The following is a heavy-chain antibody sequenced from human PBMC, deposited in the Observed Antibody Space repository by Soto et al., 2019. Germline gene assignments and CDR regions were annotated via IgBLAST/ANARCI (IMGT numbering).Heavy chain of an antibody. CDR2: ISYDGSNK. D-gene: IGHD3-9*01. Sequence: QVQLVESGGGVVQPGRSLRLSCAASGFTFSSYAMHWFRQAPGKGLEWVAVISYDGSNKYYADSVKGRFTISRDNSKNALYLQMNSLRAEDTAVYYCAREAGYIAEYFQHWGQGTLVTVSS. CDR3: AREAGYIAEYFQH. V-gene: IGHV3-30-3*01. J-gene: IGHJ1*01. CDR1: GFTFSSYA.